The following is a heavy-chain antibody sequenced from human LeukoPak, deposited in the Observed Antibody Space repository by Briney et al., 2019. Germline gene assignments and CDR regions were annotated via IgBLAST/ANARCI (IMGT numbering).Heavy chain of an antibody. D-gene: IGHD3-22*01. CDR2: ISGSSSTI. Sequence: GGSLRLSCAASGFTFSSYSMNWVRQAPGKGLEWISYISGSSSTIYYADSVKGRFTISRDNAKNSLYLQMNSLRAEDTAVYYCASTMIGLFDYWGQGTLVTVSS. J-gene: IGHJ4*02. CDR3: ASTMIGLFDY. V-gene: IGHV3-48*01. CDR1: GFTFSSYS.